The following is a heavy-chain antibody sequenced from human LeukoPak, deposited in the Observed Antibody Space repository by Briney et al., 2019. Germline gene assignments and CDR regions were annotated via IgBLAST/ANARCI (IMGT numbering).Heavy chain of an antibody. D-gene: IGHD3/OR15-3a*01. CDR2: IKQDGSEK. Sequence: AGSLRLSCAASGFTFSSYWMSWVRQAPGKGLEWVANIKQDGSEKYYVDSVKGRFTISRDNAKNSLYLQMNSLRAEDTAVYYCARAPGTGYYLAEYFQHWGQGTLVTVSS. CDR3: ARAPGTGYYLAEYFQH. J-gene: IGHJ1*01. CDR1: GFTFSSYW. V-gene: IGHV3-7*02.